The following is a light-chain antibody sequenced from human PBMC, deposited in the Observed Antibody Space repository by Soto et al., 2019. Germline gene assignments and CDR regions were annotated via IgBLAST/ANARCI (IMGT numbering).Light chain of an antibody. Sequence: QSVLPQSPSAAGTPGQRVSISCSGSRSNIGRNFAYWYQHVPGPATRLLIQRNNERPSGVPDRFSGSKSGTSVSLAISGLRSDDEATYYCAAWDDTRDAEVFGGGTKLTVL. CDR1: RSNIGRNF. CDR2: RNN. J-gene: IGLJ3*02. V-gene: IGLV1-47*01. CDR3: AAWDDTRDAEV.